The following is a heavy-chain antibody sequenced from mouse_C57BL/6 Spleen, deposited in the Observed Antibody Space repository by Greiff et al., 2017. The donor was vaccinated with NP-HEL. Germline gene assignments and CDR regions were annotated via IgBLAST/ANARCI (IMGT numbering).Heavy chain of an antibody. Sequence: QVQLQQSGAELVRPGASVTLSCKASGYTFTDYEMHWVKQTPVHGLEWIGAIDPETGGTAYNQKFKGKAILTADKSSSTAYMELRSLTSEDSAVYYCTRRLGLKDYFDYWGQGTTLTVSS. D-gene: IGHD4-1*01. CDR2: IDPETGGT. J-gene: IGHJ2*01. CDR1: GYTFTDYE. V-gene: IGHV1-15*01. CDR3: TRRLGLKDYFDY.